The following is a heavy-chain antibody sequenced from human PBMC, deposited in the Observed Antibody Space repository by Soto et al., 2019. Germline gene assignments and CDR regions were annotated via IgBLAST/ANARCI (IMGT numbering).Heavy chain of an antibody. CDR3: TRERRKENYYDSSGYYYPKDY. CDR1: GFTFGDYA. D-gene: IGHD3-22*01. J-gene: IGHJ4*02. CDR2: IRSKAYGGTT. Sequence: GGSLRLSCTASGFTFGDYAMSWFRQAPGKGLEWVGFIRSKAYGGTTEYAASVKGRFTISRDDSKSIAYLQMNSLKTEDTAVYYCTRERRKENYYDSSGYYYPKDYWGQGTLVTVSS. V-gene: IGHV3-49*03.